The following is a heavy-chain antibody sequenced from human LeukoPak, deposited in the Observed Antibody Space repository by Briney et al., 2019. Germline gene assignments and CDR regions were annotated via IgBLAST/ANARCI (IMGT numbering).Heavy chain of an antibody. CDR3: ARGHRRRGPGIAVAGTNSYYYYMDV. CDR1: GYIFIDYE. V-gene: IGHV1-8*02. CDR2: MNPNSGNT. Sequence: GASVKVSCKASGYIFIDYEINWVRQATGQGLEWMGWMNPNSGNTGYAQKFQGRVTMTRNTSISTAYMELSSLRSEDTAVYYCARGHRRRGPGIAVAGTNSYYYYMDVWGKGTTVTVSS. J-gene: IGHJ6*03. D-gene: IGHD6-19*01.